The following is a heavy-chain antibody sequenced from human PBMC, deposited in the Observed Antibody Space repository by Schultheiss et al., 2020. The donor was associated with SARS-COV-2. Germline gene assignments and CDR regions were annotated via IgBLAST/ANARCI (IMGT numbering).Heavy chain of an antibody. CDR3: ARVTGCSGGSCHLIKSYYYYYYMDV. CDR2: IYTSGST. CDR1: GGSISSSSYY. J-gene: IGHJ6*03. Sequence: SETLSLTCTVSGGSISSSSYYWSWIRQPPGKGLEWIGRIYTSGSTNYNPSLKSRVTISVDTSKNQFSLKLSSVTAADTAVYYCARVTGCSGGSCHLIKSYYYYYYMDVWGKGTTVTVSS. V-gene: IGHV4-61*01. D-gene: IGHD2-15*01.